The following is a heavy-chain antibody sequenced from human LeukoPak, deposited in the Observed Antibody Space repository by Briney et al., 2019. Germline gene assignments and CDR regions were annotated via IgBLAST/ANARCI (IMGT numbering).Heavy chain of an antibody. J-gene: IGHJ4*02. CDR1: GGSFSGYY. V-gene: IGHV4-34*01. D-gene: IGHD5-24*01. CDR3: ARASRQLEVATVYYFDY. Sequence: SETLSLTCAVYGGSFSGYYWSWIRQPPGKGLEWIGEINHSGSTNYNPSLKSRVTISVDTSKNQFSLKLSPVTAADTAVYYCARASRQLEVATVYYFDYWGQGTLVTVSS. CDR2: INHSGST.